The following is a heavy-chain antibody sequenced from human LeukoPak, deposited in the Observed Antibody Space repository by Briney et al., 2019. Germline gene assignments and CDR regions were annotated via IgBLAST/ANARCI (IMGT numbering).Heavy chain of an antibody. D-gene: IGHD3-22*01. CDR3: ARSGYYRFDY. CDR1: GFTFSSYW. J-gene: IGHJ4*02. Sequence: PGGSLRLSCAASGFTFSSYWMHWVRQAPGKGLVWASRISSDESSTAYADSVKGRFTISRDNAKNTLYLQMNSLRAEDTAVYYCARSGYYRFDYWGQGTLVTVSS. V-gene: IGHV3-74*01. CDR2: ISSDESST.